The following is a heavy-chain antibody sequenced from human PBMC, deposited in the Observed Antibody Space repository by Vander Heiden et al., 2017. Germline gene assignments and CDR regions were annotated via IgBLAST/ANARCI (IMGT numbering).Heavy chain of an antibody. CDR1: GFTFSSYW. D-gene: IGHD1-1*01. Sequence: EVQLVESGGGSVQPGGSLRLSCAASGFTFSSYWMYWVRQAPGKGLVWVSTIKNDGSSTSYADSVKGRFTTSRDNAKNTLYLQMNSLGGEDTAVYYCARDLYRGPDYWGQGTLVTVSS. J-gene: IGHJ4*02. CDR3: ARDLYRGPDY. CDR2: IKNDGSST. V-gene: IGHV3-74*01.